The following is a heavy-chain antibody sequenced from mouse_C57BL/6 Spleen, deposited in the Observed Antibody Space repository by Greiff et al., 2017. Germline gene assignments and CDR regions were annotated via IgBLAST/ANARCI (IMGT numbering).Heavy chain of an antibody. J-gene: IGHJ3*01. CDR3: ARHGVATGFAY. Sequence: QVQLQQSGPELVKPGASVKISCKASGYAFSSSWMNWVKQRPGKGLEWIGRIYPGDGDTNYNGKFKGKATLTADKSSSTAYMQLSSLTSEDSAVYFCARHGVATGFAYWGQGTLVTVSA. V-gene: IGHV1-82*01. CDR2: IYPGDGDT. CDR1: GYAFSSSW.